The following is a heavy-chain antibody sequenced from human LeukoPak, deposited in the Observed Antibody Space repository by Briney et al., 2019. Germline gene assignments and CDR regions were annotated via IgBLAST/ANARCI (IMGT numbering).Heavy chain of an antibody. CDR1: GFTFSIYA. Sequence: PGGSLRLSCAASGFTFSIYAMTWVRQAPGKGLEWVGRIKSKTDGGTTDYAAPVKGRFTISRDDSKNTLYLQMNSLKTEDTAVYYCTTVQRYYDFWSGSYWGQGTLVTVSS. V-gene: IGHV3-15*01. D-gene: IGHD3-3*01. J-gene: IGHJ4*02. CDR2: IKSKTDGGTT. CDR3: TTVQRYYDFWSGSY.